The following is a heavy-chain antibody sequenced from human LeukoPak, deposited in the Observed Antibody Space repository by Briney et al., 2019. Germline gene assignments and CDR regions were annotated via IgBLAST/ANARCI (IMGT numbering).Heavy chain of an antibody. V-gene: IGHV3-23*01. CDR1: GFTFSSYA. D-gene: IGHD4-17*01. CDR3: ARLQATVTSNWFDP. Sequence: GGSLRLSCAASGFTFSSYAMSWVRQAPGKGLEWVSAISGSGGSTYYADSVKGRFTISRDNSKNTLYLQMSSLRAEDTAVYYCARLQATVTSNWFDPWGQGTLVTVSS. J-gene: IGHJ5*02. CDR2: ISGSGGST.